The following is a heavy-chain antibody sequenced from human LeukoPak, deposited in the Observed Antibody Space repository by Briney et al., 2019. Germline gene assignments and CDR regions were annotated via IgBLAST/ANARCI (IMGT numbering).Heavy chain of an antibody. CDR1: GFIFSQFW. CDR3: AIDGLPAARDI. D-gene: IGHD6-6*01. CDR2: INDDGSTT. J-gene: IGHJ3*02. V-gene: IGHV3-74*01. Sequence: PGGSLRLSCAGSGFIFSQFWMQWVRQVPGKGLVWVSRINDDGSTTNYVDSVKGRFTISRDNAKNTLYLQTNSLRTEDTAVYYCAIDGLPAARDIWGQGTMVTVSS.